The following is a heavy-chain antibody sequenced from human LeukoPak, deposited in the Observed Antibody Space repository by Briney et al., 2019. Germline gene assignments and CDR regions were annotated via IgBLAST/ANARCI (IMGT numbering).Heavy chain of an antibody. Sequence: PGGSLRLSCAASGFTVTTYYMSWVRQAPGKGLEWVSVIYPGRSTSYTDSVKGRFTISRDNSKNTVHLQMDSLRAEDSAIYYCAKNAGYSYGLYYFDYWGQGTLVTVSS. CDR2: IYPGRST. D-gene: IGHD5-18*01. J-gene: IGHJ4*02. CDR1: GFTVTTYY. V-gene: IGHV3-53*01. CDR3: AKNAGYSYGLYYFDY.